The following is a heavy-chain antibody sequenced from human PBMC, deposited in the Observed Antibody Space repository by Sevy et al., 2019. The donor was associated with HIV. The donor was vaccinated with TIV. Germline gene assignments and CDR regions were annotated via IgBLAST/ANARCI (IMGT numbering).Heavy chain of an antibody. Sequence: GGSLRLSCAASGFTFSSYAMNWVRQAPGKGLEWVSTISGGGGNTYYADSVKGRFTISRDNSKNTLSLQMTSLRAEDTAVHYWAKATTAGGRYFYYFGMDVWGQGTTVTVSS. D-gene: IGHD1-26*01. CDR2: ISGGGGNT. V-gene: IGHV3-23*01. J-gene: IGHJ6*02. CDR1: GFTFSSYA. CDR3: AKATTAGGRYFYYFGMDV.